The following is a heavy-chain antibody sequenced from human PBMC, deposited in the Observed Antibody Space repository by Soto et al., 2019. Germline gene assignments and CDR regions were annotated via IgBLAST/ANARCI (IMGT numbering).Heavy chain of an antibody. J-gene: IGHJ6*02. CDR3: ASPGPYSSSWYHYYGMDV. D-gene: IGHD6-13*01. CDR1: GFTFSSYE. Sequence: GGSLRLSCAASGFTFSSYEMNWVRQAPGKGLEWVSYISSSGSTIYYADSVKGRFTISRDNAKNSLYLQMNSLRAEDTAVYYCASPGPYSSSWYHYYGMDVWGQGTTVTVSS. V-gene: IGHV3-48*03. CDR2: ISSSGSTI.